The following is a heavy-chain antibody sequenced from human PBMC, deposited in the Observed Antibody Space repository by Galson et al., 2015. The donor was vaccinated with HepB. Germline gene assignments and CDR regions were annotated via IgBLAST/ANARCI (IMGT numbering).Heavy chain of an antibody. CDR1: GSSLSTSGVA. D-gene: IGHD7-27*01. V-gene: IGHV2-5*01. J-gene: IGHJ4*02. Sequence: PALVKPTQTLTLTCTFFGSSLSTSGVAVGWIRQPPGKALEWLALIYWNDDKRYSPSLKSRVTITKDTSKNQVVLTLTNMDPMDTGTYYCARSRKLGMNFDYWGQGTLVTVSS. CDR3: ARSRKLGMNFDY. CDR2: IYWNDDK.